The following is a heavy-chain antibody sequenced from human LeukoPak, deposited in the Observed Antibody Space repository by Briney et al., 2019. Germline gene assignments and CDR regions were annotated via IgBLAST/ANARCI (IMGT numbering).Heavy chain of an antibody. D-gene: IGHD5-24*01. CDR1: GYTFTDYY. CDR3: ARVVDGYNYGAFDI. CDR2: INPNSGGT. Sequence: ASVKVSCKASGYTFTDYYIHWVRQAPGQGLEWMGWINPNSGGTKYARRFQGRVTMTRDASISTAYTELSSLRSGDTAVYYCARVVDGYNYGAFDIWGQGTVVTVSS. V-gene: IGHV1-2*02. J-gene: IGHJ3*02.